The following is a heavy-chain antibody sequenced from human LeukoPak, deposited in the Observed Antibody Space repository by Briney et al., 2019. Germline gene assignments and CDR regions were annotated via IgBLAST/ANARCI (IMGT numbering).Heavy chain of an antibody. V-gene: IGHV3-33*01. Sequence: PGRSLRLSCGASGFTFSSYGMHWVRPAPGKGLEWVADIWYDGSNKYYADSVKGRFTISRDNSKNTLYLQMNSLRAEDTAVYYCARDISGYFDYWGQGTLVTVSS. CDR2: IWYDGSNK. CDR1: GFTFSSYG. J-gene: IGHJ4*02. D-gene: IGHD3-3*02. CDR3: ARDISGYFDY.